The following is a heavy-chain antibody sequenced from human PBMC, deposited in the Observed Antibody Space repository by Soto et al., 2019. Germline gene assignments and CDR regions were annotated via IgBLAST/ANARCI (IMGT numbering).Heavy chain of an antibody. CDR2: ISSGGNYM. Sequence: GGSLRLSCAASGFPFSTYSMNWVRQAPGKGLEWVSSISSGGNYMYYADSLKGRFTISRDNARNSLYLQINSLRTEDTAVYYCATDLYPPERDYDSRAFGYWGQGTLVTVSS. CDR3: ATDLYPPERDYDSRAFGY. D-gene: IGHD3-22*01. CDR1: GFPFSTYS. V-gene: IGHV3-21*01. J-gene: IGHJ4*02.